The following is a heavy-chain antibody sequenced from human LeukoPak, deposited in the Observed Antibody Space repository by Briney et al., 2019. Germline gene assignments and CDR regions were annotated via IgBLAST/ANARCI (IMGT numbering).Heavy chain of an antibody. Sequence: GESLKISCKGSGYSFTSYWIGWVRQMPGKGLEWMGIIYPGDSDTRYSPSFQGQVTISADKSISTAYLQWSSLKASDTAMYYCARRSSSSWTGGDWFDPRGQGTLVTVSS. CDR3: ARRSSSSWTGGDWFDP. CDR1: GYSFTSYW. CDR2: IYPGDSDT. V-gene: IGHV5-51*01. D-gene: IGHD6-13*01. J-gene: IGHJ5*02.